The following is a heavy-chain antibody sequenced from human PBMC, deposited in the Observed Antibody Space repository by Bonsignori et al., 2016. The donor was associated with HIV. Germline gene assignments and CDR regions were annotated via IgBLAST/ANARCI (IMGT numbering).Heavy chain of an antibody. Sequence: SVKVSCKASGFTFTSSAMQWVRQARGQRLEWIGWIVVGSGNTNYAQKFQERVTITRDMSTSTAYMELSSLRSEDTAVYYCAAAAGYSSGWYWYFDLWGRGTLVTVSS. V-gene: IGHV1-58*02. J-gene: IGHJ2*01. D-gene: IGHD6-19*01. CDR1: GFTFTSSA. CDR2: IVVGSGNT. CDR3: AAAAGYSSGWYWYFDL.